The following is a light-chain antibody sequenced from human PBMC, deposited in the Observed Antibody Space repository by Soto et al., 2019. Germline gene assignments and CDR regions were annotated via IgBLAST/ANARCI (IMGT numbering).Light chain of an antibody. J-gene: IGLJ1*01. V-gene: IGLV1-51*01. Sequence: QSVLTQPPSVPAAPGRKVTISCSGSSSNIGGNSVSWYQQLPGTAPKLLIYDDNKRPSGIPDRFSGSKSGTSATLGITGFQTGDEADYYCGSWDSSLSAYVFGTGTKVTVL. CDR2: DDN. CDR3: GSWDSSLSAYV. CDR1: SSNIGGNS.